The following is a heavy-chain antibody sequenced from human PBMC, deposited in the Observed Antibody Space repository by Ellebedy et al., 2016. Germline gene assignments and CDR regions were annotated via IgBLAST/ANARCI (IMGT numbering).Heavy chain of an antibody. CDR2: INHSGST. J-gene: IGHJ6*02. Sequence: SETLSLTCAVYGGSFSGYYWSWIRQPPGKGLEWVGEINHSGSTNYNPSLKRRVTISVDTSKNQFSLKLSSLTAADTAVYYCARERFYSNYAYYGMDVWGQGTTVTVSS. CDR1: GGSFSGYY. CDR3: ARERFYSNYAYYGMDV. V-gene: IGHV4-34*01. D-gene: IGHD4-11*01.